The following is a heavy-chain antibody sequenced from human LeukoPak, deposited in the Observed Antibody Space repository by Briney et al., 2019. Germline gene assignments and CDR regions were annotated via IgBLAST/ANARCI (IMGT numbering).Heavy chain of an antibody. CDR1: GFTFSNYA. CDR3: ARDEVYCSSTSCYPDYMDV. D-gene: IGHD2-2*01. Sequence: QSGGSLRLSCAASGFTFSNYAMTWVRQAPGKGLEWVSVIYSGGSTYYADSVKGRFTISRDDSKNTLYLQMNSLRAEDTAVYYCARDEVYCSSTSCYPDYMDVWGKGTTVTVSS. CDR2: IYSGGST. J-gene: IGHJ6*03. V-gene: IGHV3-66*02.